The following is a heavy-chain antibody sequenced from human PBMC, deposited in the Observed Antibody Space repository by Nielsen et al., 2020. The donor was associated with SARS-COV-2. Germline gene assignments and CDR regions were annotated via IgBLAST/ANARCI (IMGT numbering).Heavy chain of an antibody. CDR3: ARALRITMVRRVLGY. CDR1: GYTFTIYD. V-gene: IGHV1-8*01. CDR2: MNPNSGNT. J-gene: IGHJ4*02. Sequence: ASVKVSCKASGYTFTIYDINWVRQATGQGLEWMGWMNPNSGNTGYAQKFQGRVTMTRNTSISTAYMELSSLRSEDTAVYYCARALRITMVRRVLGYWGQGTLVTVSS. D-gene: IGHD3-10*01.